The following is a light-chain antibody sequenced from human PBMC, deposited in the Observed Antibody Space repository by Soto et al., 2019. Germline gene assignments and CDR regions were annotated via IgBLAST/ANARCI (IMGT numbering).Light chain of an antibody. J-gene: IGLJ2*01. V-gene: IGLV2-8*01. CDR3: SSYAGTNNAL. Sequence: QSALTQPPSASGSPGQSVTISCTGSSSDVGGYNYVSWYQQYPGKAPKLVIYEVTKRPSGVPDRFSGSKSGNTASLTVSGLQPEDEADYYCSSYAGTNNALFGGGTKLTVL. CDR1: SSDVGGYNY. CDR2: EVT.